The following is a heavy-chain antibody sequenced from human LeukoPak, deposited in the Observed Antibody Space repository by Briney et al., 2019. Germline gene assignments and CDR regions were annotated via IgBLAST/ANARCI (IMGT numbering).Heavy chain of an antibody. CDR3: ARDYLVGYMDV. CDR1: GDSVNSASSY. D-gene: IGHD2-15*01. CDR2: IYTGGTT. V-gene: IGHV4-61*02. Sequence: SETLSLTCTVSGDSVNSASSYWAWIRQPAGKGLEWIGRIYTGGTTNYNPSLRSRVTISVDTSKNQFSLKLTSVTAADAAVYYCARDYLVGYMDVWGRGTTVTISS. J-gene: IGHJ6*04.